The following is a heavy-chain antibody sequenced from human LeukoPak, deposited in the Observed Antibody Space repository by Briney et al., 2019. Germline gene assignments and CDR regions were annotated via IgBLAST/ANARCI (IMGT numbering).Heavy chain of an antibody. D-gene: IGHD3-3*01. J-gene: IGHJ4*02. CDR1: GYTFTSYY. CDR3: ARDHYGFWSGYLGYYFDY. Sequence: GASVKVSCKASGYTFTSYYMHWVRQAPGQGLEWMGIINPSGGSTSYAQKFQGRVTMTRDTSTSTVYMELSSLRSEDTAVYYCARDHYGFWSGYLGYYFDYWGQGTLVTVSS. CDR2: INPSGGST. V-gene: IGHV1-46*01.